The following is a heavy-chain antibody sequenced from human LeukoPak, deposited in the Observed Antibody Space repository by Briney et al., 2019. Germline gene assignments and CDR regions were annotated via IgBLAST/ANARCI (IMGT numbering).Heavy chain of an antibody. CDR3: ARGTQRAFDI. CDR1: GFTVNSNY. V-gene: IGHV3-48*02. J-gene: IGHJ3*02. Sequence: PGGSLRLSCAASGFTVNSNYMNWVRQAPGKGLEWVSYISSSSNTIYYADSVKGRFTISRDNAKNSLYLQMNSLRDEGSAVYYCARGTQRAFDIWGQGTMVTVSS. D-gene: IGHD2-2*01. CDR2: ISSSSNTI.